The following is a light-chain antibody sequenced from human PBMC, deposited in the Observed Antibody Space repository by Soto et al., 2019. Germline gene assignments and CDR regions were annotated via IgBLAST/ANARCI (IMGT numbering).Light chain of an antibody. Sequence: IVLTQSPGTLSFSPGERVHPSWRASQSVTTRLAWYQHKPGQAPTLLMSGASNRASGVPVRFSGSGSGTDFTLTITRLEPEDFALYYCQKYGGSPITCGLGTRREIK. J-gene: IGKJ5*01. CDR2: GAS. V-gene: IGKV3-20*01. CDR3: QKYGGSPIT. CDR1: QSVTTR.